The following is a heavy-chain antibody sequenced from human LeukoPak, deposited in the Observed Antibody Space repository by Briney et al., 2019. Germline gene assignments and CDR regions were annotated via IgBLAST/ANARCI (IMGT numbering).Heavy chain of an antibody. CDR2: IYYSGST. Sequence: SETLSLTCTVYGGSISSYYWRWIRQPPGKGLEWIGYIYYSGSTNYNPSLKSRVSISVDTSKNPFSLRLSSLTAADTAVYYCARAPLVVGWYFDLWGRGTLVTVSS. CDR1: GGSISSYY. J-gene: IGHJ2*01. CDR3: ARAPLVVGWYFDL. D-gene: IGHD1-26*01. V-gene: IGHV4-59*01.